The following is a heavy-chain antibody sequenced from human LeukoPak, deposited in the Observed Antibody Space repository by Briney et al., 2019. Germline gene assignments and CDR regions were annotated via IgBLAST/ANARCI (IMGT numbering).Heavy chain of an antibody. CDR1: GFTFSSYW. D-gene: IGHD5-12*01. CDR3: ASLGYSGYDEKDY. V-gene: IGHV3-48*04. J-gene: IGHJ4*02. Sequence: PGGSLRLSCAASGFTFSSYWMSWVRQAPGKGLEWVSYISSSGSTIYYADSVKGRFTISRDNAKNSLYLQMNSLRAEDTAVYYCASLGYSGYDEKDYWGQGTLVTVSS. CDR2: ISSSGSTI.